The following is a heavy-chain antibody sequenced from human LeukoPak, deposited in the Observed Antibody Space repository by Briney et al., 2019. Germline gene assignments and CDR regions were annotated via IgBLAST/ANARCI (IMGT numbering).Heavy chain of an antibody. Sequence: ASVKVSCKASGFTFTSSAVQWVRQARGQRLEWIGWIVVGSGNTNYAQKFQERVTITRDMSTSTAYMELSSLRSEDTAVYYCAAAGYSGYDTGYYYGMDVWGQGTTVTVSS. CDR2: IVVGSGNT. V-gene: IGHV1-58*01. J-gene: IGHJ6*02. CDR1: GFTFTSSA. CDR3: AAAGYSGYDTGYYYGMDV. D-gene: IGHD5-12*01.